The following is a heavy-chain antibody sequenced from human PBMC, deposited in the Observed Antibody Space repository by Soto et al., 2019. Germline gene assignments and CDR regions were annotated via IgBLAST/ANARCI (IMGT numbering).Heavy chain of an antibody. J-gene: IGHJ4*02. Sequence: PGGSLRLSCAASGFTFSNAWMSWVRQAPGKGLEWVGRIKSKTDGGTTDYAAPVKGRFTISRDDSKNTLYLQMNSLKTEDTAVYYCTTDIPPYYDILTGYYNEGYWGQGTLVTVSS. CDR2: IKSKTDGGTT. CDR3: TTDIPPYYDILTGYYNEGY. D-gene: IGHD3-9*01. V-gene: IGHV3-15*01. CDR1: GFTFSNAW.